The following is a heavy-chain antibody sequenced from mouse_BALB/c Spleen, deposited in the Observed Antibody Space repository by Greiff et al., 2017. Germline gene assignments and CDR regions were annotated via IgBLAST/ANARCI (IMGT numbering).Heavy chain of an antibody. V-gene: IGHV2-6-4*01. D-gene: IGHD1-1*01. Sequence: VMLVESGPGLVAPSQSLSITCTVSGFSLSRYSVHWVRQPPGKGLEWLGMIWGGGSTDYNSALKSRLSISKDNSKSQVFLKMNSLQTDDTAMYYCARKANYGSSSWYFDVWGAGTTVTVSS. CDR1: GFSLSRYS. J-gene: IGHJ1*01. CDR3: ARKANYGSSSWYFDV. CDR2: IWGGGST.